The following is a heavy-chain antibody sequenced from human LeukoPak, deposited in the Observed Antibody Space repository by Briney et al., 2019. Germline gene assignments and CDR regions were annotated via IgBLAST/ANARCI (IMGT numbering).Heavy chain of an antibody. D-gene: IGHD5-24*01. CDR1: GYTFTSYG. J-gene: IGHJ4*02. CDR3: ARARGRDNDFDY. CDR2: ISAYNGNT. Sequence: ASVKVSCKASGYTFTSYGISWVRQAPGQGLEWMGWISAYNGNTNYAQKLQGRVTMTTDTSTSTAYMELRSPRPDDTAVYYCARARGRDNDFDYWGQGTLVTVSS. V-gene: IGHV1-18*01.